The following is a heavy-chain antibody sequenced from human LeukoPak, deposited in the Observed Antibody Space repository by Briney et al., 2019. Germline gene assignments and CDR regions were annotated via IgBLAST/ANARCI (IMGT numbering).Heavy chain of an antibody. D-gene: IGHD3-9*01. CDR3: ARDRSGGYDILTGYYSFTDC. J-gene: IGHJ4*02. CDR2: TSGSGGST. CDR1: GITFSSYA. Sequence: GGSLRLSCAASGITFSSYAMSWVGQAPGKGLEWVSATSGSGGSTFYADSVKGRFTISRDNSKNTLYLQMNSLRAEDTAVYYCARDRSGGYDILTGYYSFTDCWGQGTLVTVSS. V-gene: IGHV3-23*01.